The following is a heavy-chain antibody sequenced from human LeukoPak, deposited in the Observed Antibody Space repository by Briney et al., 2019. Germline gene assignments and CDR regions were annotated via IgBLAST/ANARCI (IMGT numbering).Heavy chain of an antibody. CDR2: ISGAGGTT. J-gene: IGHJ4*02. Sequence: PGGSLRLSCAASGFTFSTFDMSWVRQAPRKGLQWVSTISGAGGTTLFADSVKGRFSISRDNSNNKVFLQMNSLRVEDTAVYYCAKASDFDSSGFPIDVFDFWGQGLLVSVAS. CDR3: AKASDFDSSGFPIDVFDF. CDR1: GFTFSTFD. V-gene: IGHV3-23*01. D-gene: IGHD3-22*01.